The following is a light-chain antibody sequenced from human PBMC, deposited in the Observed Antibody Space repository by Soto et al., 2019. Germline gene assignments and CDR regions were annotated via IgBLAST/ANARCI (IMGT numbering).Light chain of an antibody. V-gene: IGKV1-39*01. Sequence: DIQMTQSPSSLSASVGDRVTITCRASQSISSYLNWYQQKPGKAPKLLIYAASSLQSVVPSRFSGSGSGTDFTLTISSLQPEDFATYYCQQSYSTPFITFGQGTRLEIK. CDR3: QQSYSTPFIT. CDR1: QSISSY. J-gene: IGKJ5*01. CDR2: AAS.